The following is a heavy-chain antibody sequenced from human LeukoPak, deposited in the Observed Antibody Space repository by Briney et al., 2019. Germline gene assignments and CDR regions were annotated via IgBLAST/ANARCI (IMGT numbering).Heavy chain of an antibody. CDR3: TRDEGATVINYHFDF. V-gene: IGHV3-7*01. D-gene: IGHD2-21*01. J-gene: IGHJ4*02. CDR1: GFTFSAFY. Sequence: GGSLRLSCTASGFTFSAFYMSWVRQSPGKGLEWLANIKYDGSDTYYVDSVKGRFTISRDNAKNSLYLQMSSLRVEDTAVYYCTRDEGATVINYHFDFWGQGTQVSVSS. CDR2: IKYDGSDT.